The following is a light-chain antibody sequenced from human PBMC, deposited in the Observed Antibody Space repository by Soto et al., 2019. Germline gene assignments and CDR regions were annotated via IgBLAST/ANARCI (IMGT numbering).Light chain of an antibody. CDR1: QNITTW. CDR2: GAS. Sequence: DIQMIQSPSSVSASVGDRVTVTCRASQNITTWLTWYQQTPGKAPHLLIYGASTLQRGAPSRFSGSGSGTEFTLTITSLQPEDFETYYCQPGSRFPFTLRPGPKVDI. J-gene: IGKJ3*01. V-gene: IGKV1-12*01. CDR3: QPGSRFPFT.